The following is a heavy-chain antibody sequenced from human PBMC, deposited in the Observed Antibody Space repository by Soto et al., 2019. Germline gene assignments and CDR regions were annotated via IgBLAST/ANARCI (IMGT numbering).Heavy chain of an antibody. CDR3: AKDFYDFRSGYYQRPYYYGMDV. V-gene: IGHV3-30*18. Sequence: GGSLRLSCAASGFTFSSYGMHWVRQAPGKGLEWVAVISYDGSNKYYADSVKGRFTISRDNSKNTLYLQMNSLRAEDTAVYYCAKDFYDFRSGYYQRPYYYGMDVWGQGTTVTVSS. CDR1: GFTFSSYG. J-gene: IGHJ6*02. D-gene: IGHD3-3*01. CDR2: ISYDGSNK.